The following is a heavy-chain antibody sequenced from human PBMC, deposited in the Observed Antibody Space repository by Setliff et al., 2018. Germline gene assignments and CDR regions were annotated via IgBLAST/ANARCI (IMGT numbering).Heavy chain of an antibody. CDR2: VRHRGGT. CDR1: DASIGGSGYY. V-gene: IGHV4-39*07. CDR3: ASYGSNY. J-gene: IGHJ4*02. D-gene: IGHD1-26*01. Sequence: PSETLSLTCTVSDASIGGSGYYWGWIRQPPGKGLEWLGSVRHRGGTYYNPSLKSRVTISLDTSENQFSLKLSSVAAADTAVYYCASYGSNYWGQGTLVTVSS.